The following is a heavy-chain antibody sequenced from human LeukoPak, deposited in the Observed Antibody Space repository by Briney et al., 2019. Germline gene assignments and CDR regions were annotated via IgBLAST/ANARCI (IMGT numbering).Heavy chain of an antibody. J-gene: IGHJ4*02. CDR2: ISSSGSTI. D-gene: IGHD5-24*01. V-gene: IGHV3-48*03. Sequence: GGSLRLSCAASGFTFSSYEMNWVRQAPGKGLEWVSYISSSGSTIYYADSVKDRFTISRDNAKNSLYLQMNSLRAEDTAVYYCASWEMATTTGFDYWGQGTLVTVSS. CDR3: ASWEMATTTGFDY. CDR1: GFTFSSYE.